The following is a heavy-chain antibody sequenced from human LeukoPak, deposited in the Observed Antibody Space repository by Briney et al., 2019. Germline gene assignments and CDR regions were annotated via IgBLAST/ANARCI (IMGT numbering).Heavy chain of an antibody. J-gene: IGHJ5*02. CDR2: MNPNSGNT. CDR3: ARGRQWLVHNWFDP. CDR1: GYTFTSYD. D-gene: IGHD6-19*01. Sequence: ASVKVSCKASGYTFTSYDINWVRQATGQGLEWMGWMNPNSGNTGYAQKFQGRVTMTRNTSISTAYMELSSVTAADTAVYYCARGRQWLVHNWFDPWGQGTLVTVSS. V-gene: IGHV1-8*01.